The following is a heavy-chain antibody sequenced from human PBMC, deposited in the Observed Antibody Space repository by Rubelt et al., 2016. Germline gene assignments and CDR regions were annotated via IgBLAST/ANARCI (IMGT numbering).Heavy chain of an antibody. V-gene: IGHV3-66*01. CDR2: IYSSGST. CDR3: ARVFVVVGSTWHFDY. CDR1: GFTVSSNY. J-gene: IGHJ4*02. Sequence: EVQLVESGGGLVQPGGSLRVSCAASGFTVSSNYMTWVRQAPGKGLECVSVIYSSGSTYYADSVKGRFTISRDNSKNTLYLQMNSLGAEDTAVYYCARVFVVVGSTWHFDYWGQGTLVTVSS. D-gene: IGHD2-15*01.